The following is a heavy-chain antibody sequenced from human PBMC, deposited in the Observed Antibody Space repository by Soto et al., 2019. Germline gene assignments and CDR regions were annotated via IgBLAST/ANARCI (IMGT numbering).Heavy chain of an antibody. CDR3: ERVRGDTAMLIDY. CDR2: IWYDGSNK. V-gene: IGHV3-33*01. Sequence: SLLLSCTASGFTFSSYGMHWVRQAPGKGLEWVAVIWYDGSNKYYADSVKGRFTISRDNSKNTLYLQMNSLRAEDTAGYYCERVRGDTAMLIDYCGQGTTVTVS. D-gene: IGHD5-18*01. CDR1: GFTFSSYG. J-gene: IGHJ4*01.